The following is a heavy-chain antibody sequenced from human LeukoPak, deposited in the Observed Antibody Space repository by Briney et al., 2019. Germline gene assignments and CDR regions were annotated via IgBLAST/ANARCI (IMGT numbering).Heavy chain of an antibody. D-gene: IGHD2-15*01. J-gene: IGHJ4*02. CDR1: GFTFDDYA. Sequence: LAGGSLRLSCAASGFTFDDYAMHWVRQAPGKGLEWVSLISWDGGSTYYADSVKGRFTISRDNSKNSLYLQMNSLRAEDTALYYCAKDKGSLDYYFDYWGQGTLVTVSS. CDR2: ISWDGGST. CDR3: AKDKGSLDYYFDY. V-gene: IGHV3-43D*03.